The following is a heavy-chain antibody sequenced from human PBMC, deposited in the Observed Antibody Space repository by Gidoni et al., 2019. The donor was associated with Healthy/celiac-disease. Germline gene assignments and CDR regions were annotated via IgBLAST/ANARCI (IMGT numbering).Heavy chain of an antibody. CDR3: TRVVGATGY. V-gene: IGHV3-73*02. J-gene: IGHJ4*02. CDR2: IRSKANSYAT. Sequence: EVQLVASGGGLVQPGGSRNLSWEASGFTFSGSAMHWVRQASGKGLEWVGLIRSKANSYATAYAASVKGRFTISRYDSKNTAYLQMNSLKTEDTAVYYCTRVVGATGYWGQGTLVTVSS. D-gene: IGHD1-26*01. CDR1: GFTFSGSA.